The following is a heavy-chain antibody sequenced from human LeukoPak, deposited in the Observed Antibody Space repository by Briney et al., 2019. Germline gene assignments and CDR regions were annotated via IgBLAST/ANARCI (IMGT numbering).Heavy chain of an antibody. V-gene: IGHV1-69*04. Sequence: GASVKVSCKASGGTFSSYAISWVRQAPGQGLEWMGRIIPILGIANYAQKFQGRVTITADKSTSTAYMELSSLRSEDTAVYYCASVLSGIAVAGSFDPWGQGTWSPSPQ. CDR3: ASVLSGIAVAGSFDP. CDR2: IIPILGIA. CDR1: GGTFSSYA. J-gene: IGHJ5*02. D-gene: IGHD6-19*01.